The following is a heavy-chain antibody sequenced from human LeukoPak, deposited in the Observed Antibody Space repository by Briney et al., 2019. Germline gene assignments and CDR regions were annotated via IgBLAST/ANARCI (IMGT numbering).Heavy chain of an antibody. D-gene: IGHD3-10*01. CDR2: IIPIFGTA. V-gene: IGHV1-69*05. CDR1: GGTFSSYA. CDR3: ARVWSPKYYYYYMDV. J-gene: IGHJ6*03. Sequence: SVKVSCKASGGTFSSYAISWVRQAPGQGLEWMGRIIPIFGTASYAQKFQGRVTMTRDTSTSTVYMELSSLRSEDTAVYYCARVWSPKYYYYYMDVWGKGTTVTVSS.